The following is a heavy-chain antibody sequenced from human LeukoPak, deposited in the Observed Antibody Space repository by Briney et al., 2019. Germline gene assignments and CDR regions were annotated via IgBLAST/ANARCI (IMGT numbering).Heavy chain of an antibody. Sequence: ASVKVPCKASGYTFTGYYMHWVRQAPGQGLEWMGRINPNSGGTNYAQKFQGRVTMTRDTSISTAYMELSRLRSDDTAVYYCARDHITYYYDSSGSRDVVQHWGQGTLVTVSS. J-gene: IGHJ1*01. V-gene: IGHV1-2*06. D-gene: IGHD3-22*01. CDR3: ARDHITYYYDSSGSRDVVQH. CDR1: GYTFTGYY. CDR2: INPNSGGT.